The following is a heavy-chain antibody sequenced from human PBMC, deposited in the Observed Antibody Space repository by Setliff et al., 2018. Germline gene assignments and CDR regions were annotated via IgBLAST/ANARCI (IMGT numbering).Heavy chain of an antibody. CDR3: AKGSSGWYPYYFDY. D-gene: IGHD6-19*01. J-gene: IGHJ4*02. CDR1: GFTFGSYW. Sequence: GGSLRLSCAASGFTFGSYWMTWVRQAPEKGLEWVANIHQDGSERHYVDSVKGRFTISRDNAKNSLYLQMNSLRGEDMALYYCAKGSSGWYPYYFDYWGQGTMVTVSS. CDR2: IHQDGSER. V-gene: IGHV3-7*03.